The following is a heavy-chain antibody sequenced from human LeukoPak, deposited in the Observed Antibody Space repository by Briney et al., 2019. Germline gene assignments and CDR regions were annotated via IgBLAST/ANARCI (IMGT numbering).Heavy chain of an antibody. V-gene: IGHV4-4*02. CDR2: IYHSGST. CDR3: ARKLGSGWDTGYFDY. D-gene: IGHD6-19*01. CDR1: GGSISSSNW. Sequence: SGTLSLTCAVSGGSISSSNWWSWVRQPPGKGLEWIGEIYHSGSTNYNPSLKSRVTISVDKSKNQFSLKLSSVTAADTAVYYCARKLGSGWDTGYFDYWGQGTLVTVSS. J-gene: IGHJ4*02.